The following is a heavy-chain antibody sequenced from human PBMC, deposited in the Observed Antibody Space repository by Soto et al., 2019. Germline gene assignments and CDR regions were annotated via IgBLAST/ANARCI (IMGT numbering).Heavy chain of an antibody. CDR1: DFNSSGHY. CDR2: IYSGGST. CDR3: ARGFPSMAYYGEYYFDK. Sequence: GVPIRLSYRAVDFNSSGHYMTCIRQTPGKGLEWVSVIYSGGSTYYADSVKGRFTISRDNSRNTLYLQMNSLRAEDTAVYYCARGFPSMAYYGEYYFDKWGQGILVTVSS. J-gene: IGHJ4*02. V-gene: IGHV3-53*01. D-gene: IGHD3-10*01.